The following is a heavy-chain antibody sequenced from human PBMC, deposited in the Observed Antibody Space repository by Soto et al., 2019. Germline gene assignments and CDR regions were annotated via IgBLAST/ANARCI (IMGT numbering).Heavy chain of an antibody. J-gene: IGHJ4*02. Sequence: PSETLSLTCTVSGGSVSSNSYSWGWIRQSPGKGLEWIGTIYSTENTYYHPSLLSRVTISVDTSKNQFSLTVTSVTAADTAVYYCARRIVATETFDYWGQGTLVTVSS. D-gene: IGHD5-12*01. CDR2: IYSTENT. V-gene: IGHV4-39*01. CDR3: ARRIVATETFDY. CDR1: GGSVSSNSYS.